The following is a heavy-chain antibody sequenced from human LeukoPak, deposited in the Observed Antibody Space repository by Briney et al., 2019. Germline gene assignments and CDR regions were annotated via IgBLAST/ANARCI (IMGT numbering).Heavy chain of an antibody. CDR3: ARDGGRREDY. D-gene: IGHD2-15*01. Sequence: QPGGSLRLSCAASGFTFSSYSMNWVRQAPGKGLEWVSYISRSSGTIYYADSVKGRFTISRDNAKNSLYLQMNSLRAEDTAVYYCARDGGRREDYWGQGALVTVSS. CDR1: GFTFSSYS. V-gene: IGHV3-48*01. CDR2: ISRSSGTI. J-gene: IGHJ4*02.